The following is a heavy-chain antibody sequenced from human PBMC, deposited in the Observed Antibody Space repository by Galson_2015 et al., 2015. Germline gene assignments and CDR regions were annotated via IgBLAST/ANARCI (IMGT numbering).Heavy chain of an antibody. Sequence: SLRLSCAASGFTFSSYRMNWVRQAPGKGLEWVSSISSSSSYIYYADSVKGRFTISRDNAKNSLYLQMNSLRAEDTAVYYCAREMVGYSYGYDYWGQGTLVTVSS. CDR1: GFTFSSYR. CDR2: ISSSSSYI. CDR3: AREMVGYSYGYDY. V-gene: IGHV3-21*01. D-gene: IGHD5-18*01. J-gene: IGHJ4*02.